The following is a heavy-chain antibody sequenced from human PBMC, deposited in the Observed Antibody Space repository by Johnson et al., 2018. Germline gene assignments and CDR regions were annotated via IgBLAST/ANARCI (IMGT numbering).Heavy chain of an antibody. J-gene: IGHJ6*02. CDR3: ARATPLGKARWFGEEDYYYGMDV. CDR1: GFTFSSYD. Sequence: VQLVQSGGGLVQPGGSLRLSCAASGFTFSSYDMHWVRQATGKGLEWVSAIGTAGDTYYPGSVKGRFTISRENAKNSLYLQMNSPRAGDTAVYYCARATPLGKARWFGEEDYYYGMDVWGQGTTVIVSS. D-gene: IGHD3-10*01. CDR2: IGTAGDT. V-gene: IGHV3-13*01.